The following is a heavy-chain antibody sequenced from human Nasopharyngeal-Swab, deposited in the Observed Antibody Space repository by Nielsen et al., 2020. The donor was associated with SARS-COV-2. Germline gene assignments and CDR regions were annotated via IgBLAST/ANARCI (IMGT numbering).Heavy chain of an antibody. Sequence: SETLSLTCAVYGGSFSGYYWSWIRQPPGKGLEWIGEINHSGSTNYNPSLKSRVTISVDTSKNQFSLKLSSVTAADTAVYYCARDGLRFGELLGYYYYYYMDVWGKGTTVTVSS. CDR1: GGSFSGYY. CDR3: ARDGLRFGELLGYYYYYYMDV. V-gene: IGHV4-34*01. D-gene: IGHD3-10*01. CDR2: INHSGST. J-gene: IGHJ6*03.